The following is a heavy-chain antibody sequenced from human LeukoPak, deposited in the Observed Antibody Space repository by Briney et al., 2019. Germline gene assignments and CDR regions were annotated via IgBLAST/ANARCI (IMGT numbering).Heavy chain of an antibody. Sequence: GGSLRLSCAASGFSRHSMNRVRQAPGKGLEWVSSSSTSSSYIYYADSVKGRFTISRDNAKNSLYLQMNSLRAEDTAVYYCARDPENVSGSHSHFDLWGRGTLVTVSS. CDR3: ARDPENVSGSHSHFDL. J-gene: IGHJ2*01. V-gene: IGHV3-21*01. CDR2: SSTSSSYI. CDR1: GFSRHS. D-gene: IGHD1-26*01.